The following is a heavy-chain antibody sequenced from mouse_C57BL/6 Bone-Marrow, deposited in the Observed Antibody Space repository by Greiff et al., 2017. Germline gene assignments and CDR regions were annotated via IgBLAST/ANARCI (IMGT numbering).Heavy chain of an antibody. CDR1: GYSITSGYY. CDR3: ARDGRLGRLRSYWYFDV. V-gene: IGHV3-6*01. Sequence: EVQLVESGPGLVKPSQSLSLTCSVTGYSITSGYYWNWIRQFPGNKLEWMGYISYDGSNNYNPSLKNRISITRDTSMNQFFLKLNSVTTEDTATYYCARDGRLGRLRSYWYFDVWGTGTTVTVSS. CDR2: ISYDGSN. D-gene: IGHD4-1*01. J-gene: IGHJ1*03.